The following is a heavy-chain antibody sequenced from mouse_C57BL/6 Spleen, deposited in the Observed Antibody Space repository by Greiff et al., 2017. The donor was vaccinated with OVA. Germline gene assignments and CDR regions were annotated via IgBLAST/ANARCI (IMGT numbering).Heavy chain of an antibody. CDR3: ASVCLSPRSRDWDFDV. D-gene: IGHD1-1*01. Sequence: QVQLQQPGAELVKPGASVKMSCKASGYTFTSYWITWVKQRPGQGLEWIGDIYPGSGSTNYNEKFKGKATLTVDTSSSTAYMQLSSLTSEDSAVYYCASVCLSPRSRDWDFDVWGTGTTVTVSS. CDR1: GYTFTSYW. J-gene: IGHJ1*03. V-gene: IGHV1-55*01. CDR2: IYPGSGST.